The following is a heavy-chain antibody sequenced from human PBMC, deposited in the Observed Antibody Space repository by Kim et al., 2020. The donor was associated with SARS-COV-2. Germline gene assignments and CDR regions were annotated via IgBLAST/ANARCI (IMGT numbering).Heavy chain of an antibody. CDR1: GFTFSSYG. J-gene: IGHJ4*02. D-gene: IGHD3-3*01. Sequence: GGSLRLSCAASGFTFSSYGMHWVRQAPGKGLEWVAVISYDGSNKYYADSVKGRFTISRDNSKNTLYLQMNSLRAEDTAVYYCAKEEGYYDFWSGTLIDKHYFDYWGQGTLVTVSS. CDR2: ISYDGSNK. V-gene: IGHV3-30*18. CDR3: AKEEGYYDFWSGTLIDKHYFDY.